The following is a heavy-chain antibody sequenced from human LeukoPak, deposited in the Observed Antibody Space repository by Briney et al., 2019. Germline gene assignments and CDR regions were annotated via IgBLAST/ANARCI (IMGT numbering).Heavy chain of an antibody. V-gene: IGHV3-30*02. J-gene: IGHJ4*02. Sequence: GGSLRLSCAASGFTFSSYGMHWVRQAPGKGLEWVAFIRYDGSNKYYADPVKGRFTISRDNSKNTLYLQMNSLRAEDTAVYYCAKDLYSGYDSFDYWGQGTLVTVSS. CDR3: AKDLYSGYDSFDY. D-gene: IGHD5-12*01. CDR1: GFTFSSYG. CDR2: IRYDGSNK.